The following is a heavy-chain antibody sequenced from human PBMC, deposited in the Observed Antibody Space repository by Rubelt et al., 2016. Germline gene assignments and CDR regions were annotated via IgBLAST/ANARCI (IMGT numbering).Heavy chain of an antibody. CDR3: ARQGGWELPGVRDY. J-gene: IGHJ4*02. D-gene: IGHD1-26*01. Sequence: QLQLQESGPGLVKPSETLSLTCIVSGGSISSSNYYWGWIRQPPGKGLEWIGNIYYMWSTYYNPSLKSRVPISVDTSKTQFSLKLNSVTAADTAVYYCARQGGWELPGVRDYWGQGTLVTVSS. CDR1: GGSISSSNYY. V-gene: IGHV4-39*01. CDR2: IYYMWST.